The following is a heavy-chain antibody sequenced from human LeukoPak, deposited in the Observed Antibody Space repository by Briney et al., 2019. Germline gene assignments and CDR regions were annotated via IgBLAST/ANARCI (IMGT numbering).Heavy chain of an antibody. V-gene: IGHV4-39*01. Sequence: KPSETLSLTYTVSGGSISSSSYYWGWIRQPPGKGLEWIGSIYYSGSTNNNPSLKSQVTMSVDTSKNQFSLKLSSVTAADTAVYYCARRRTMFGYFAGEFDYWGQGTLVTVSS. D-gene: IGHD3-10*02. CDR1: GGSISSSSYY. J-gene: IGHJ4*02. CDR3: ARRRTMFGYFAGEFDY. CDR2: IYYSGST.